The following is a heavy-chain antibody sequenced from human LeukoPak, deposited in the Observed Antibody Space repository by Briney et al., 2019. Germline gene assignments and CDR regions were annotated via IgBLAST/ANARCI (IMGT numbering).Heavy chain of an antibody. J-gene: IGHJ4*02. D-gene: IGHD1-26*01. Sequence: PGGSLRLSCAASGFTFSSYAMRWVRQAPGKGLEWVSAISGSGDRTYYADSVRGRFTISRDNSKTTLYLQMNSLRVEDTAVYYCAKGRQWELPCDYWGRGTLVTVSS. CDR2: ISGSGDRT. V-gene: IGHV3-23*01. CDR3: AKGRQWELPCDY. CDR1: GFTFSSYA.